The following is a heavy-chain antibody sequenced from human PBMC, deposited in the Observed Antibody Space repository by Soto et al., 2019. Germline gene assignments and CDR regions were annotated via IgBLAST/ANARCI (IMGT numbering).Heavy chain of an antibody. Sequence: PSETLSLTCTVSGGSISSSSYYWGWIRQPPGKGLEWIGSIYYSGSTYYNPSLKSRVTISVDTSKNQFSLKLSSVTAADTAVYYCGTSGPSSSWYFMYFDYWGQGTLVTVSS. CDR1: GGSISSSSYY. J-gene: IGHJ4*02. V-gene: IGHV4-39*01. CDR3: GTSGPSSSWYFMYFDY. D-gene: IGHD6-13*01. CDR2: IYYSGST.